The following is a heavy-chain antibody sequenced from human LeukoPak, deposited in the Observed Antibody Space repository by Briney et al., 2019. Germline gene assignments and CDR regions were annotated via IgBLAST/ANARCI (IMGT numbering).Heavy chain of an antibody. J-gene: IGHJ3*02. V-gene: IGHV3-33*01. CDR1: GFTFSSYG. D-gene: IGHD3-16*01. CDR2: ILNDGSQE. CDR3: ARDDALGDNALDI. Sequence: PGGSLRLSCAASGFTFSSYGMHWVRQAPGKGLEWVAVILNDGSQEKYADSVKGRFTISSDNSKNTLFLQMNSLRAEDTAVYYCARDDALGDNALDIWGQGTMVTVSS.